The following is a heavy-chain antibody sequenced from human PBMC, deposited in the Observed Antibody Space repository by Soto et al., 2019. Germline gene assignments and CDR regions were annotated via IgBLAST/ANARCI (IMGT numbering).Heavy chain of an antibody. D-gene: IGHD2-2*01. V-gene: IGHV3-23*01. CDR3: ARKVPMSTTRPDYWFFGL. J-gene: IGHJ2*01. Sequence: EVQLLESGGGLVQPGGSLRLSCAASGFTFISYAMNWVRQAPGKGLQWVSAISGGGDATFYADSVKGRFTISRDNSRNTVTLQMNSLGADDTAVYYSARKVPMSTTRPDYWFFGLWGRGTLVTVSS. CDR2: ISGGGDAT. CDR1: GFTFISYA.